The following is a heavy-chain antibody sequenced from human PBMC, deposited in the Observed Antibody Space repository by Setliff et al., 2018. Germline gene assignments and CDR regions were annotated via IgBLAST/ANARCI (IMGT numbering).Heavy chain of an antibody. CDR1: GYTFTGYY. CDR2: INPNSGGT. V-gene: IGHV1-2*06. CDR3: ARVKAPALYYYMDV. J-gene: IGHJ6*03. Sequence: GASVKVSCKASGYTFTGYYMHWVRQAPGQGLEWMGRINPNSGGTNYAQKFQGRVTMTRDTSISTAYMELSRLRSDDTAVYYCARVKAPALYYYMDVWGKVTTVTVSS. D-gene: IGHD3-16*02.